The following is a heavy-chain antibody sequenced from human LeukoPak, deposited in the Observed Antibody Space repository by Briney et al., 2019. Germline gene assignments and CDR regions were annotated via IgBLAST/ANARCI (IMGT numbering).Heavy chain of an antibody. CDR2: INSDGSST. CDR1: GFTFSSYA. V-gene: IGHV3-74*01. D-gene: IGHD5-18*01. J-gene: IGHJ5*02. CDR3: ARRGYSYGTNLGGWIDP. Sequence: PGGSLRLSCAASGFTFSSYAMSWVRQAPGKGLVWVSRINSDGSSTSYADSVKGRFTISRDNAKNTLYLQMNSLRAEDTAVYYCARRGYSYGTNLGGWIDPWGQGTLVTVSS.